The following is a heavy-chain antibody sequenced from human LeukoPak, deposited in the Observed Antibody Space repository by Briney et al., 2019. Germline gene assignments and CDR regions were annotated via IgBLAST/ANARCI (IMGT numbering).Heavy chain of an antibody. CDR2: IYYSGST. CDR3: ARDSGSGYGILDY. V-gene: IGHV4-31*03. CDR1: GGSISPYY. Sequence: SETLSLTCSVSGGSISPYYWSWIRQHPGKGLEWIGYIYYSGSTYYNPSLKSRVTISVDTSKNQFSLKLSSVTAADTAVYYCARDSGSGYGILDYWGQGTLVTVSS. J-gene: IGHJ4*02. D-gene: IGHD5-12*01.